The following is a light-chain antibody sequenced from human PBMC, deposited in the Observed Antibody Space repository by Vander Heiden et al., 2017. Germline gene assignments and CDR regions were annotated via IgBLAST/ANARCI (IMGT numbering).Light chain of an antibody. CDR1: QSLLHSNGYNY. V-gene: IGKV2-28*01. J-gene: IGKJ3*01. CDR3: MQALQTHLFT. CDR2: LGS. Sequence: DIVMTQSPPSLPVTPGEPASISCRSSQSLLHSNGYNYLDWYLQKPGQSPQLLIYLGSNRASGVPDRFSGSGSGTDFTLKISRVEAEDVGVYYCMQALQTHLFTFGPGTKVDIK.